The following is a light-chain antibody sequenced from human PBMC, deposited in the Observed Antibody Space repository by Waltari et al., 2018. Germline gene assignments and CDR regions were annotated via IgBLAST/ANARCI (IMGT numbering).Light chain of an antibody. CDR1: SSAVGGYNY. V-gene: IGLV2-8*01. J-gene: IGLJ2*01. CDR2: EVS. CDR3: SSYGGRSSVV. Sequence: QSALTQPPSASGSPGQSVTISCTGTSSAVGGYNYVSWYQQHPGKAPKVMMYEVSKRPSGVPDRFSGSKSGNTASLTVSGLQAEDEADYYCSSYGGRSSVVFGGGTKLTVL.